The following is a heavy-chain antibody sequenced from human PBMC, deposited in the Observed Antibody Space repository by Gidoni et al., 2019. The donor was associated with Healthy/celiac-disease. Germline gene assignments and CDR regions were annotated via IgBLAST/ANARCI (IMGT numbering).Heavy chain of an antibody. J-gene: IGHJ4*02. CDR1: GASISSSYY. CDR3: ARQLFGVVLYYFDY. Sequence: QLQLQASGPGLVKPSETLSLTCTVSGASISSSYYWGWIRQPPGKGLEWIGSIYYSESTYYNPSLKSRVTISIDTSKNQFSLKLSSVTAADTAMYYCARQLFGVVLYYFDYWGQGTLVTVSS. V-gene: IGHV4-39*01. CDR2: IYYSEST. D-gene: IGHD3-3*01.